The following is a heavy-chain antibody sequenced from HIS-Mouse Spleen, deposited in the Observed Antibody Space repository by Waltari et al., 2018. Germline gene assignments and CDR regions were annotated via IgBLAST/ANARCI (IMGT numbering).Heavy chain of an antibody. J-gene: IGHJ2*01. V-gene: IGHV3-53*02. CDR2: IYSGGST. CDR1: GFTVSSHY. Sequence: EVQLVETGGGLIQPGGSLRLSCAASGFTVSSHYMSWARQSQGKGVEWVSVIYSGGSTYYADSVKGRFTISRDNSKNTLYLQMNSLRAEDTAVYYCARDHGDSSSWYWYFDLWGRGTLVTVSS. D-gene: IGHD6-13*01. CDR3: ARDHGDSSSWYWYFDL.